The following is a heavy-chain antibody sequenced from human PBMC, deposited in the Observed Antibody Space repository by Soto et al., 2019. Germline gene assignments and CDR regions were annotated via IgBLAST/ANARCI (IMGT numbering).Heavy chain of an antibody. V-gene: IGHV4-31*03. Sequence: QVQLQESGPGLVKPSQTLSLTCTVSGGSISSGGYYWSWIRQHPGKGLEWIGYIYYSGSTYYNPSLKSRVTIAVDTSKNQFSLKLSSVTAADTAVYYCAREPSIAARPDYYYYYGMDVWGQGTTVTVSS. CDR1: GGSISSGGYY. D-gene: IGHD6-6*01. CDR3: AREPSIAARPDYYYYYGMDV. J-gene: IGHJ6*02. CDR2: IYYSGST.